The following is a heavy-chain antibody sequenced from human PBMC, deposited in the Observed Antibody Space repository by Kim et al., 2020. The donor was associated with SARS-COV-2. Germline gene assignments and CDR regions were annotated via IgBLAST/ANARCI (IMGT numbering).Heavy chain of an antibody. D-gene: IGHD2-21*02. V-gene: IGHV4-30-4*01. CDR3: ARGPPIGGGDCYSH. J-gene: IGHJ4*02. CDR2: IYYTGSS. Sequence: SETLSLTCTVSGGSISSGDYYWSWIRQPPGKGLEWIGYIYYTGSSHYNPSLNSRVTISIDTSKIQFSLKLSSVTAADTAVYYCARGPPIGGGDCYSHWGQGTLVTVSS. CDR1: GGSISSGDYY.